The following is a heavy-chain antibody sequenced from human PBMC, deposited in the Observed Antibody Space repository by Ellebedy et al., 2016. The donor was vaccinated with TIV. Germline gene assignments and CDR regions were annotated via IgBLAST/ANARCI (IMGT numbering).Heavy chain of an antibody. D-gene: IGHD6-13*01. V-gene: IGHV1-18*01. CDR3: ARENRIAAAGTVDY. CDR2: ISAYNGNT. CDR1: GYTFTSYG. J-gene: IGHJ4*02. Sequence: ASVKVSXXASGYTFTSYGISWVRQAPGQGLEWMGWISAYNGNTNYAQKLQGRVTMTTDTSTSTAYMELRSLRSDDTAVYYCARENRIAAAGTVDYWGQGTLVTVSS.